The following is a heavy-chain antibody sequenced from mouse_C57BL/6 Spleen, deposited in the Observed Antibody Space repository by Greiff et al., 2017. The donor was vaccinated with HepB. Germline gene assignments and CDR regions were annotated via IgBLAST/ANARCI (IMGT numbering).Heavy chain of an antibody. CDR3: TRGPVVATDY. J-gene: IGHJ2*01. Sequence: QVQLQQSGAELVRPGASVTLSCKASGYTFTDYEMHWVKQTPVHGLEWIGAIDPETGGTAYNQKFKGKAILTADKSSSTAYMELRSLTSEDSAVYYCTRGPVVATDYWGQGTTLTVSS. CDR2: IDPETGGT. CDR1: GYTFTDYE. D-gene: IGHD1-1*01. V-gene: IGHV1-15*01.